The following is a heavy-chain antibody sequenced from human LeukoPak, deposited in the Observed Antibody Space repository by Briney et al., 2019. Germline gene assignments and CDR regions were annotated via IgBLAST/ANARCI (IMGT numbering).Heavy chain of an antibody. Sequence: SVKVSCKASGYTFTGYYMHWVRQAPGQGLEWMGRIIPILGTANYAQKFQGRVTITADKSTSTAYMELSSLRSEDTAVYYCARQNGDTTLGRSSPTLYYFDYWGQGTLVTVSS. CDR3: ARQNGDTTLGRSSPTLYYFDY. J-gene: IGHJ4*02. CDR1: GYTFTGYY. D-gene: IGHD5-18*01. V-gene: IGHV1-69*08. CDR2: IIPILGTA.